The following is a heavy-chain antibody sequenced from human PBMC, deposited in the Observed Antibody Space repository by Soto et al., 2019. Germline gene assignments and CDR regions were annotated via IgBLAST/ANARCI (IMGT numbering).Heavy chain of an antibody. CDR3: AKDEGSTYGKEYSKR. V-gene: IGHV3-23*01. J-gene: IGHJ1*01. CDR1: VFTFDTYA. D-gene: IGHD2-15*01. Sequence: GGTLRLSFAPSVFTFDTYAMNCVRQPPGKRMEWVSLIVSSGSDTYYADSVKGRFTISRDNSKNTLYLQMNSLRADDTAVYYCAKDEGSTYGKEYSKRWCQGTLDNVSS. CDR2: IVSSGSDT.